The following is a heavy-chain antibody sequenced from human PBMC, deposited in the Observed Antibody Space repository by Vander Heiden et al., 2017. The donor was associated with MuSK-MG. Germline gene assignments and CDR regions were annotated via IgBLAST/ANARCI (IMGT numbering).Heavy chain of an antibody. CDR2: ISYSGNT. Sequence: QVQLQESGPGLVKPSQTLSLTCAVSRGSIRSGVYYWSWIRQHPGKGLEWIGHISYSGNTDYNPSLKSRFIISLETSKNQFSLKVSSVTAADTAVYYCARDSTYYMDVWGKGTTVTVSS. CDR1: RGSIRSGVYY. V-gene: IGHV4-31*11. CDR3: ARDSTYYMDV. J-gene: IGHJ6*03.